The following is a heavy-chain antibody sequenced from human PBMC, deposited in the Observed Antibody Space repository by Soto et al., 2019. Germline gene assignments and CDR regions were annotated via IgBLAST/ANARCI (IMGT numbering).Heavy chain of an antibody. J-gene: IGHJ5*02. V-gene: IGHV3-23*01. D-gene: IGHD2-2*01. CDR1: GFTFSTYA. CDR2: ISGSGGTT. CDR3: AKHSVGYQLLYNWFDP. Sequence: GGSLRLSCATSGFTFSTYAMSRVRQAPGKGLEWVSTISGSGGTTYYADSVKGRFTISRDNSKNTLYLQMNSLKAEDTAIFYCAKHSVGYQLLYNWFDPWGQGTLVTVSS.